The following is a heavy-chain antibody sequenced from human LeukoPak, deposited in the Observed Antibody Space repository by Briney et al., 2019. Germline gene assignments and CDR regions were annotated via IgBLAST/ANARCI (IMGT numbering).Heavy chain of an antibody. CDR2: IYSGGST. J-gene: IGHJ3*02. CDR3: AREGYYYDTSGYYQRLGSFDI. D-gene: IGHD3-22*01. CDR1: GFTVSSNY. V-gene: IGHV3-53*01. Sequence: GGSLGLSCAASGFTVSSNYMSWVRQAPGKGLEWVSVIYSGGSTYYADSVKGRFTISRDNSKNTLFLQMNSLRAEDTAVYYCAREGYYYDTSGYYQRLGSFDIWGQGTMVTVSS.